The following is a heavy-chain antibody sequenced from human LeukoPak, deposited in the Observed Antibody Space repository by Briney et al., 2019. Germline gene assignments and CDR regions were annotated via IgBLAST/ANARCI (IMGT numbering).Heavy chain of an antibody. CDR1: GGSISSYY. V-gene: IGHV4-59*08. CDR3: AKLSSGSCYSAVDY. Sequence: PSETLSLTCTVSGGSISSYYWSWIRQPPGKGLEWIGYIYYSGSTNYNPSLKSRVTISVDTSKNQFSLKLSSVTAADTAVYYCAKLSSGSCYSAVDYWGQGTQVIVSS. J-gene: IGHJ4*02. CDR2: IYYSGST. D-gene: IGHD2-15*01.